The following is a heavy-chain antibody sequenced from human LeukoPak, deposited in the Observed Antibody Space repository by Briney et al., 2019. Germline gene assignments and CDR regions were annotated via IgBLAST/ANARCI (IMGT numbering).Heavy chain of an antibody. CDR1: GFTFSSYS. D-gene: IGHD3-22*01. J-gene: IGHJ3*02. V-gene: IGHV3-21*01. CDR2: ISSSSSYI. Sequence: GGSLRLSCAASGFTFSSYSMNWVRQAPGKGLEWVSSISSSSSYIYYADSVKGRFTISRDNAKNSLYLQMNSLRAEDTAVYYCARDRNYYDSSGYYDDAFGIWGQGTMVTVSS. CDR3: ARDRNYYDSSGYYDDAFGI.